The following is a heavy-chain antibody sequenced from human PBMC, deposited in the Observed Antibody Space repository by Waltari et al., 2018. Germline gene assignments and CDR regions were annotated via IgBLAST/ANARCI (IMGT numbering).Heavy chain of an antibody. CDR2: LYSSGRT. D-gene: IGHD3-22*01. J-gene: IGHJ6*04. V-gene: IGHV3-23*03. CDR3: AKMGGLYISGWPDSTSYMDV. Sequence: DVQIWESGGDLVQPGGSMRLSCVVSGFPLSYHGMSCVRQVRGKGLEWVSVLYSSGRTNYRDSVKGRFTISRDESKNTLFLEMNNLRPDDTAKYYCAKMGGLYISGWPDSTSYMDVWGKGTTVTVSS. CDR1: GFPLSYHG.